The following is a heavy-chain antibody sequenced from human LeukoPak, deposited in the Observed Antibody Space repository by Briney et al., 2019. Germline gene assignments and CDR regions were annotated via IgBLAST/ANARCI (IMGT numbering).Heavy chain of an antibody. CDR1: GGTFSSYA. V-gene: IGHV1-69*13. CDR3: ARGKYCSSTSCYEGFAP. D-gene: IGHD2-2*01. CDR2: IIPIFGTA. Sequence: SVKVSRKASGGTFSSYAISWLRQAPGQGLEWMGGIIPIFGTANYAQKFQGRVTITADESTSTAYMELSSLRSEDTAVYYCARGKYCSSTSCYEGFAPWGQGTLVNVSS. J-gene: IGHJ5*02.